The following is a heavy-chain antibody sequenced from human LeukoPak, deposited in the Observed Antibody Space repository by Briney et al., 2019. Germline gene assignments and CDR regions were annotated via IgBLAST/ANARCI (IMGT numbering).Heavy chain of an antibody. CDR2: ISYDGSNK. CDR3: ARSGRYFDWLLSPD. Sequence: PGGSLRLSCAASGLTFSTYAMHWVRPAPGRGLEWVAVISYDGSNKYYADSVKGRFTISRDNSKNTLYLQMNSLRTEDTAVYYCARSGRYFDWLLSPDWGQGTLVTVSS. J-gene: IGHJ4*02. D-gene: IGHD3-9*01. V-gene: IGHV3-30-3*01. CDR1: GLTFSTYA.